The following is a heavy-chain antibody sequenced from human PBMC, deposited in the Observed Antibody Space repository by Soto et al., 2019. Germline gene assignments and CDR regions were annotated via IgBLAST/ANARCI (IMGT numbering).Heavy chain of an antibody. D-gene: IGHD3-9*01. V-gene: IGHV1-2*02. Sequence: ASVKASCKASGYTFTGYYMHWVRQAPGQGLEWMGWINPNSGGTNYAQKFQGRVTMTRDPSISTAYMEMSRLRPDDTAVYYCARDRYFDWPVYHYCGQGTMVAV. J-gene: IGHJ4*02. CDR2: INPNSGGT. CDR3: ARDRYFDWPVYHY. CDR1: GYTFTGYY.